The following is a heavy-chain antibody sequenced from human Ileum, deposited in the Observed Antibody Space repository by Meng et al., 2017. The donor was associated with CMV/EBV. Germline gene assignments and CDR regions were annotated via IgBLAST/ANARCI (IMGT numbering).Heavy chain of an antibody. Sequence: CTVSGGSISSGGYYWSWNRQHPGKGLEWIGYIYYSGSTYYNPSLKSRVTISVDTSKNQFSLKLSSVTAADTAVYYCARAVYSSGWFDYWGQGTLVTVSS. CDR2: IYYSGST. D-gene: IGHD6-19*01. CDR3: ARAVYSSGWFDY. J-gene: IGHJ4*02. CDR1: GGSISSGGYY. V-gene: IGHV4-31*03.